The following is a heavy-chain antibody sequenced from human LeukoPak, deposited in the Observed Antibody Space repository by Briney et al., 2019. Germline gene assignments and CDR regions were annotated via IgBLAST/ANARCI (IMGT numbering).Heavy chain of an antibody. D-gene: IGHD3/OR15-3a*01. CDR1: GVSISSSNSY. V-gene: IGHV4-39*01. CDR2: IYYSGNT. CDR3: ARQTGSGLFILP. Sequence: PSETLSLTCTVSGVSISSSNSYWGWIRQPPGKGLEWIGSIYYSGNTYYNASLKSQFSISIDTSKNPFSLRLTSVTAADTAVYYCARQTGSGLFILPGGQGTLVTVSS. J-gene: IGHJ4*02.